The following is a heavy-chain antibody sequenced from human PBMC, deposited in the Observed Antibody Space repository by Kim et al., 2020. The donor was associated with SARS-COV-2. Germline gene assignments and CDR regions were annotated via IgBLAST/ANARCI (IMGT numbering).Heavy chain of an antibody. V-gene: IGHV4-34*01. Sequence: SETLSLTCAVYGGSFSGYYWSWIRQPPGKGLEWIGEINHSGSTNYNPSLKSRVTISVDTSKNQFSLKLSSVTAADTAVYYCAREAPGGGWYGRFPDYWGQGTLVTVSS. CDR2: INHSGST. CDR3: AREAPGGGWYGRFPDY. CDR1: GGSFSGYY. D-gene: IGHD6-19*01. J-gene: IGHJ4*02.